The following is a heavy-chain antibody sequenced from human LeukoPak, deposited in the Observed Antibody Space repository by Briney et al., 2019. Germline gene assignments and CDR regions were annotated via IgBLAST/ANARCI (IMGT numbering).Heavy chain of an antibody. CDR3: ARGVAAETDAFDI. J-gene: IGHJ3*02. D-gene: IGHD6-13*01. CDR1: GFPFSKAW. Sequence: PGGSLRLSCAVFGSGFPFSKAWMSWVRQAPGKGLEWVSVIYSGGSTYYADSVKGRFTISRDNSKNTLYLQMNSLRAEDTAVYYCARGVAAETDAFDIWGQGTMVTVSS. CDR2: IYSGGST. V-gene: IGHV3-53*01.